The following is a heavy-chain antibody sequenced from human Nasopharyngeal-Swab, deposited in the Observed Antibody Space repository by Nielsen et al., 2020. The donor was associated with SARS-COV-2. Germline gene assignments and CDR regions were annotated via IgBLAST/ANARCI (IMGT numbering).Heavy chain of an antibody. D-gene: IGHD5-18*01. CDR1: GGSISYYY. V-gene: IGHV4-59*13. J-gene: IGHJ3*02. CDR3: ARGAEYSYGYYAFDI. Sequence: SETLSLNCTVSGGSISYYYWTWIRQPPGKGLEWIGYIYYSGSIHYNPSLKSRVTISLDTSKNQFSLRLSSLTAADTAVYYCARGAEYSYGYYAFDIWGPGTMVTVSS. CDR2: IYYSGSI.